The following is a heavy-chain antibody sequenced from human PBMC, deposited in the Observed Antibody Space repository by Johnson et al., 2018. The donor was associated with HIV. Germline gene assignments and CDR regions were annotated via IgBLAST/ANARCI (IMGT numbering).Heavy chain of an antibody. CDR1: GFTFSSYW. V-gene: IGHV3-7*01. CDR3: ASYEGVAPGSAFDI. Sequence: VQLLESGGGLVQPGGSLRLSCAASGFTFSSYWMSWVRQAPGKGLEWVANIKQDGSETYYVDSVKGRFTISRDNAKNSLYLEMNSLRAEDTAVYYCASYEGVAPGSAFDIWGQGTMVTVSS. CDR2: IKQDGSET. D-gene: IGHD3-3*01. J-gene: IGHJ3*02.